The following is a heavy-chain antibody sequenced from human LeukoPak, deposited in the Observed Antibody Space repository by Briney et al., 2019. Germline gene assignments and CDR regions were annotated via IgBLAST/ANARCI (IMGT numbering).Heavy chain of an antibody. J-gene: IGHJ5*02. CDR1: GYTFTGYH. CDR3: ARGRGIAVAGYKNWFDP. Sequence: VASVKVSCKASGYTFTGYHMHWVRQAPGQGLEWMGWINPNSGGTNYAQKFQGRVTMTRDTSISTAYMELSRLRSDDTAVYYCARGRGIAVAGYKNWFDPWGQGTLVTVSS. D-gene: IGHD6-19*01. V-gene: IGHV1-2*02. CDR2: INPNSGGT.